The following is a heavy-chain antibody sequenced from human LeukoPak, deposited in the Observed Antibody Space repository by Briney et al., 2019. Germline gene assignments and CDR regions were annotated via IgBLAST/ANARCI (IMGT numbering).Heavy chain of an antibody. Sequence: PGGSLRLSCAASGFTFSSYGMHWVRQAPGKGLEWVAFIRYDGSNKYYADSVKGRFTISRDNSKNTLYLQMNSLRAEDTAVYYCAKVRQYYYGSGSYREYYFDYWGQGTLVTVSS. CDR3: AKVRQYYYGSGSYREYYFDY. D-gene: IGHD3-10*01. V-gene: IGHV3-30*02. CDR1: GFTFSSYG. J-gene: IGHJ4*02. CDR2: IRYDGSNK.